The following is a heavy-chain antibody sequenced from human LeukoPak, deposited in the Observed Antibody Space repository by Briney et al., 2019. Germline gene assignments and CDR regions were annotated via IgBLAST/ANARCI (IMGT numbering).Heavy chain of an antibody. CDR2: ISGSGGST. J-gene: IGHJ4*02. D-gene: IGHD3-10*01. CDR1: GFTFSSYA. Sequence: GGSLRLSCAASGFTFSSYAMGWVRQAPGKGLEWVSAISGSGGSTYYADSVKGRFTISRDNSKNTLYLQMNSLRAEDTAIYYCAKDFFSEDERYGSGKHYFDYWGQGSLVTVSS. V-gene: IGHV3-23*01. CDR3: AKDFFSEDERYGSGKHYFDY.